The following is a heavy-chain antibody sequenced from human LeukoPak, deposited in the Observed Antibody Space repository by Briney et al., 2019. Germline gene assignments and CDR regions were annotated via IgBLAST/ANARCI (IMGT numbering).Heavy chain of an antibody. V-gene: IGHV4-59*08. Sequence: SETLSLTCTVSGGSISSYYWSWIRQPPGKGLEWIGSIYYSGITNYNPSLKSRVSISVDTSKNQFSLKLSSVTAADTAVYYCASGSGSGSYYPSYGAFDIWGQGTMVTVSS. CDR1: GGSISSYY. CDR3: ASGSGSGSYYPSYGAFDI. CDR2: IYYSGIT. J-gene: IGHJ3*02. D-gene: IGHD1-26*01.